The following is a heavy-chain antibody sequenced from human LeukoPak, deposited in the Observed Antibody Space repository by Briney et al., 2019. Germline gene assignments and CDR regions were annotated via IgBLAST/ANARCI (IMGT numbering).Heavy chain of an antibody. CDR3: ARGLQWLVPDY. D-gene: IGHD6-19*01. V-gene: IGHV3-23*01. J-gene: IGHJ4*02. CDR1: RLTFSSYA. Sequence: GGSLRLSCAASRLTFSSYAMSWVRQAPGKGLEWVSAISGSGGVTYYADSVKGRFTISRDNSNNTLYLQMNSLRAEDTAVYYCARGLQWLVPDYWGQGTLVTVSS. CDR2: ISGSGGVT.